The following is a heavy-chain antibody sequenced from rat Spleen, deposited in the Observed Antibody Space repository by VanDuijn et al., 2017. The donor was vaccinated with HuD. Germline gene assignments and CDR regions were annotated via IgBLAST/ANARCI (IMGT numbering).Heavy chain of an antibody. J-gene: IGHJ2*01. CDR1: GFSLTNYH. V-gene: IGHV2-43*01. CDR2: IWTGGST. D-gene: IGHD1-10*01. CDR3: ARDSYNNYGFDY. Sequence: QVQVKESGPGRVQPSQTLSLTCTVSGFSLTNYHINWVRQHPGKGLEWVGAIWTGGSTAYNSLLKSRLSISRDTSKSQVFLKMNSLQTEDTATYYCARDSYNNYGFDYWGQGVMVTVSS.